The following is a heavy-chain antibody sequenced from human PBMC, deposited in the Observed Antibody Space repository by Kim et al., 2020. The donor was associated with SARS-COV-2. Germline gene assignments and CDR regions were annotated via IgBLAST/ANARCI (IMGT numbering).Heavy chain of an antibody. CDR3: AIDQRAISKTTIFDI. D-gene: IGHD3-9*01. Sequence: SQTLSLTCAISGDSVSSNSAAWNWIRQSPSRGLEWLGRTYYRSKWYNDYAVSVKSRITINPDTSKNQFSLRLNSVTPKDTAIYYCAIDQRAISKTTIFDICGQRTMVTVSS. J-gene: IGHJ3*02. V-gene: IGHV6-1*01. CDR1: GDSVSSNSAA. CDR2: TYYRSKWYN.